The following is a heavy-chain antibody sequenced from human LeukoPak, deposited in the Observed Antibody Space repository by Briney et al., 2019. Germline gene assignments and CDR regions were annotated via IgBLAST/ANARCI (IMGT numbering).Heavy chain of an antibody. D-gene: IGHD2-8*01. CDR3: ARGPKYGDV. CDR1: GGSISSYY. Sequence: PSETLSLTCTVSGGSISSYYWSWVRQPPGKGLEWIGYISYRGSTSNNPSLKSRVTISVDTSKNQFSLKMTSVTAADTAVYYCARGPKYGDVWGQGTVVTVSS. CDR2: ISYRGST. V-gene: IGHV4-59*01. J-gene: IGHJ3*01.